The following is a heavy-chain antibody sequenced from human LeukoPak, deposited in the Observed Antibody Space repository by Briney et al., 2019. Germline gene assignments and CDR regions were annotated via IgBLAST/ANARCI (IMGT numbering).Heavy chain of an antibody. V-gene: IGHV3-30-3*01. D-gene: IGHD1-1*01. CDR2: ISYDGSNK. J-gene: IGHJ3*02. Sequence: PGRSLRLSCAASGFTFSSYAMHWVRQAPGKGLEWVAVISYDGSNKYYADSVKGRFTISRDNSKNTLYLQMNSLRAEDTAVYYCARTGGSGAFDIWGQGTMVTVSS. CDR1: GFTFSSYA. CDR3: ARTGGSGAFDI.